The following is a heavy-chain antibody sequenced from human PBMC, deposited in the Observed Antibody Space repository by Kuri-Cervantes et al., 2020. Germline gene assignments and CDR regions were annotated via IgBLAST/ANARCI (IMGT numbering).Heavy chain of an antibody. CDR1: GYTFTGYY. CDR3: ARGGERYDYDSSGPPGNGMDV. J-gene: IGHJ6*02. CDR2: INPNSGGT. V-gene: IGHV1-2*02. Sequence: ASVKVSCKASGYTFTGYYMDWVRQAPGQGLEWMGWINPNSGGTNYAQKFQGRVTMTRDTSISTAYMELSRLRSDDTAVYYCARGGERYDYDSSGPPGNGMDVWGRGTTVTVSS. D-gene: IGHD3-22*01.